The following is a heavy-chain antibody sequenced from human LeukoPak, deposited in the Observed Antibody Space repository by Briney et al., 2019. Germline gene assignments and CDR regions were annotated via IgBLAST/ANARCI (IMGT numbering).Heavy chain of an antibody. D-gene: IGHD4-17*01. V-gene: IGHV4-4*07. CDR2: ICTSGST. CDR1: GGSISSYY. J-gene: IGHJ5*02. CDR3: ARDGGVGTVTTMKEGNWFDP. Sequence: SETLSLACTVSGGSISSYYWSWIRQPAGKGLEWIGRICTSGSTNYNPSLKSRVTMSVDTSKNQFSLKLSSVTAADTAVYYCARDGGVGTVTTMKEGNWFDPWGQGTLVTVSS.